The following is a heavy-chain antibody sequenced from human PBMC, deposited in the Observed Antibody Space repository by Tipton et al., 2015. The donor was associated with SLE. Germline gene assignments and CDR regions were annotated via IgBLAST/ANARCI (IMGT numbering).Heavy chain of an antibody. CDR3: ARGSCSGGVCYIDY. CDR2: IYQRGSTYYTRGST. CDR1: GYSISSGFY. D-gene: IGHD2-8*02. V-gene: IGHV4-38-2*02. Sequence: TLSLTCTVSGYSISSGFYWNWIRQPPGKGLEWIGFIYQRGSTYYTRGSTYYNPSLKSRVTISVDTSKNQFSLKLSSVTAADTAVYYCARGSCSGGVCYIDYWGQGTLITVSS. J-gene: IGHJ4*02.